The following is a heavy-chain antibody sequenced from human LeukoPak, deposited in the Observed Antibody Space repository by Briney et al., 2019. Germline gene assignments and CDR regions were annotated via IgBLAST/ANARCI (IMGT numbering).Heavy chain of an antibody. V-gene: IGHV4-4*07. CDR2: IYTSGSA. J-gene: IGHJ6*02. D-gene: IGHD3-10*01. CDR3: ARDGWFGEFTPLYYYGMDV. Sequence: SETLSLTCTVSGGSISSYYWSWIRQPAGKGLEWIGRIYTSGSANYNPSLKSRVTMSVDTSKNQFSLKLSSVTAADTAVYYCARDGWFGEFTPLYYYGMDVWGQGTTVTVSS. CDR1: GGSISSYY.